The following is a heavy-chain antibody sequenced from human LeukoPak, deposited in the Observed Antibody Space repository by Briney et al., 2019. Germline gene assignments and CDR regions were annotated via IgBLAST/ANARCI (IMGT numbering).Heavy chain of an antibody. J-gene: IGHJ6*03. V-gene: IGHV1-69*02. CDR1: GGTFSSYT. D-gene: IGHD3-3*01. CDR2: IIPILGIA. CDR3: ARGDDFWSGYYIGYYYYYMDV. Sequence: SSVKVSCKASGGTFSSYTISWVRQAPGQGLEWMGRIIPILGIANYAQKFQGRVTITADKSTSTAYMELSSLGSEDTAVYYCARGDDFWSGYYIGYYYYYMDVWGKGTTVTVSS.